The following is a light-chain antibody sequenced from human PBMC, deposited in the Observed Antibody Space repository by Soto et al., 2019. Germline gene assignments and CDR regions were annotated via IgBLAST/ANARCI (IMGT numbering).Light chain of an antibody. CDR3: SSYTRSNNYV. J-gene: IGLJ1*01. Sequence: QSVLAQRASVSGSPGQSITISCTGTSSDVGGNKHVSWYQQHPGKAPKLMIYDVTNRPSGVSDRFSASKSGNTASLTISGLQAEDEADYYCSSYTRSNNYVFGNGTKVTV. CDR2: DVT. V-gene: IGLV2-14*03. CDR1: SSDVGGNKH.